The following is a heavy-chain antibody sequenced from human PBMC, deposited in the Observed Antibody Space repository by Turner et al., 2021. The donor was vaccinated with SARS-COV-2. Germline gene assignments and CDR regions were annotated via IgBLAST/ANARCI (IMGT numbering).Heavy chain of an antibody. J-gene: IGHJ4*02. CDR2: IRQDGSEK. Sequence: QLVESGGGLVKPGGSLRLSCAASGFTLSNYWMSWVRQAPGKGLEWVANIRQDGSEKEYVDSVKGRFTISRDNAKNSLYLQMNSLRVEDTAVYYCAGSGGWLLDLWGQGTLVTVSS. D-gene: IGHD6-19*01. CDR3: AGSGGWLLDL. CDR1: GFTLSNYW. V-gene: IGHV3-7*03.